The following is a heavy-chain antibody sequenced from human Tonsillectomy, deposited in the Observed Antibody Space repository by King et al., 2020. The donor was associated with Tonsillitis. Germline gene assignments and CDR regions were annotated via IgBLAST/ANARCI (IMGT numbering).Heavy chain of an antibody. CDR3: ARDQEVFGANWFDP. D-gene: IGHD4/OR15-4a*01. Sequence: VQLQESGGGVVQPGRSLRLSCAASGFTFRHYGMHWVRQAPGKGLEGVAIIYFDGSEKIYVDSVTGRFTISSDDSKNTVYLQMNSLRVEDTAVYYCARDQEVFGANWFDPWGQGTRVTVSS. CDR2: IYFDGSEK. J-gene: IGHJ5*02. CDR1: GFTFRHYG. V-gene: IGHV3-33*08.